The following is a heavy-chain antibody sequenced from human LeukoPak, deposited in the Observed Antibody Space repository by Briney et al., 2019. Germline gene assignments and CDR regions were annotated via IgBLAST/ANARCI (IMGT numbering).Heavy chain of an antibody. CDR3: ARDHYDFWSGYYYY. D-gene: IGHD3-3*01. CDR1: GFTFSSYG. V-gene: IGHV3-7*01. Sequence: PGGSLRLSCAASGFTFSSYGMSWVRQAPGKGLEWVANIKQDGSEKYYVDSVKGRFTISRDNAKNSLDLQMNSLRAEDTAVYYCARDHYDFWSGYYYYWGQGTLVTVSS. J-gene: IGHJ4*02. CDR2: IKQDGSEK.